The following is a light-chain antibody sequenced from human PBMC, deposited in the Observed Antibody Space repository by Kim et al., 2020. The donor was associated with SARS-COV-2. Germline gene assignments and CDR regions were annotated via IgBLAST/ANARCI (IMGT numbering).Light chain of an antibody. V-gene: IGLV2-23*02. Sequence: QSALTQPASVSGSPGQSITISCTGASSDVGSYNLVSWYQQHPGKAPKLMIYEIDKRPSGVSNRFSGSKSGNTASLTISGVQTEDEADYYCCSCAGSSTYVFGSGTKVTVL. CDR1: SSDVGSYNL. J-gene: IGLJ1*01. CDR2: EID. CDR3: CSCAGSSTYV.